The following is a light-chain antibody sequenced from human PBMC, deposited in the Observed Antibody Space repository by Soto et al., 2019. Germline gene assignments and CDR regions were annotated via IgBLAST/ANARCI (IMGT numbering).Light chain of an antibody. CDR3: QQSYSTPT. CDR2: AAS. CDR1: QNINNY. Sequence: DIQMTQSPSSLSASVGDRVTITCQASQNINNYLNWYQQKPGKAPKVLIYAASSLQSGVPSRFSGSGSGTDFTLTISSLQPEDSATYYCQQSYSTPTFGQGTKVDIK. J-gene: IGKJ1*01. V-gene: IGKV1-39*01.